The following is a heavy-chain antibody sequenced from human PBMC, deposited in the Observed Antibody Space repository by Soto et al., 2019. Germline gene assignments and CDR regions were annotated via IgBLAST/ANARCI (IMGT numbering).Heavy chain of an antibody. CDR2: ISGSGGST. CDR1: GFTFSSYA. Sequence: PGGSLRLSCAASGFTFSSYAMSWVRQAPGKGLEWVSAISGSGGSTYYADSVKGRFTISRDNSKNTLYLQMNSLRAEDTAVYYCAKDAEYDILTGYPPLDYWGQGTLVTVSS. CDR3: AKDAEYDILTGYPPLDY. V-gene: IGHV3-23*01. D-gene: IGHD3-9*01. J-gene: IGHJ4*02.